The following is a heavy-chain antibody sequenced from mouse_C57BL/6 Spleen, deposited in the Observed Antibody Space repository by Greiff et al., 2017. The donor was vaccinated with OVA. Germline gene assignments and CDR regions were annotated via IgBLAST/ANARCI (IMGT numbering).Heavy chain of an antibody. CDR2: IYPGDGDT. V-gene: IGHV1-82*01. J-gene: IGHJ2*01. CDR3: ARVYYDYFDY. D-gene: IGHD2-4*01. CDR1: GYAFSSSW. Sequence: VKLMESGPELVKPGASVKISCKASGYAFSSSWMNWVKQRPGKGLEWIGRIYPGDGDTNYNGKFKGKATLTADKSSSTAYMQLSSLTSEDSAVYFCARVYYDYFDYWGQGTTLTVSS.